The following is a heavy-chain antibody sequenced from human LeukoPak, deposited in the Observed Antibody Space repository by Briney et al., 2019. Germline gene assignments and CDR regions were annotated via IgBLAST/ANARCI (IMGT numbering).Heavy chain of an antibody. CDR1: GFTVSSNY. CDR3: ARDLNAWFDP. CDR2: IYSGGST. V-gene: IGHV3-66*02. Sequence: GGSLRLSCAASGFTVSSNYMSWVRQAPGKGLEWVSVIYSGGSTYYADSVKGRFTISRDNSKSTLYLQMNSLRAEDTAVYYCARDLNAWFDPWGQGTLVTVSS. J-gene: IGHJ5*02.